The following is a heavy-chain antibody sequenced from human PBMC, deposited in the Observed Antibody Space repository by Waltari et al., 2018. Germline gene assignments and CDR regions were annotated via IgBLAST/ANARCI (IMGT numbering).Heavy chain of an antibody. CDR3: GRDRGVDTVWF. J-gene: IGHJ4*02. D-gene: IGHD5-18*01. Sequence: QVQLVQSGTEVKKPGASVKVTCKASGYTFTDYGISWVRQAPGQGLEWMGWDRPHNGNTKYRQKFQGRVTMTTDTSTRTAYMELRSLRSDDTAVYYCGRDRGVDTVWFWGQGTLVTVSS. V-gene: IGHV1-18*01. CDR1: GYTFTDYG. CDR2: DRPHNGNT.